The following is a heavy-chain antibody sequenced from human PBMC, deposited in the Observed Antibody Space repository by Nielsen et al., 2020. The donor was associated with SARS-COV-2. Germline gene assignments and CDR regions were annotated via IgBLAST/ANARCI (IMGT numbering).Heavy chain of an antibody. CDR3: ARSSRIMITFGGVIVIRAPFDY. CDR1: GGSISSSSYY. D-gene: IGHD3-16*02. J-gene: IGHJ4*02. CDR2: IYYSGST. Sequence: GSLRLSCTVSGGSISSSSYYWGWIRQPPGKGLEWIGSIYYSGSTYYNPSLKSRVTISVDTSKNQFSLKLSSVTAADTAVYYCARSSRIMITFGGVIVIRAPFDYWGQGTLVTVSS. V-gene: IGHV4-39*01.